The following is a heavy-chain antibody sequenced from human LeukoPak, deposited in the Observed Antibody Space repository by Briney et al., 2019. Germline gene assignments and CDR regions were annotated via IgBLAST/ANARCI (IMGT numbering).Heavy chain of an antibody. Sequence: SETLSLTCTVSGGSISSFYWSWIRQPAGKGLEWIGRIYSSGNTSYNPSLKSRVTMSVDTSKNQFSLKLSSVTAADTAVYYCTHIRGDYYYYYMDVWGKGTTVTVSS. CDR3: THIRGDYYYYYMDV. CDR2: IYSSGNT. J-gene: IGHJ6*03. D-gene: IGHD3-10*01. V-gene: IGHV4-4*07. CDR1: GGSISSFY.